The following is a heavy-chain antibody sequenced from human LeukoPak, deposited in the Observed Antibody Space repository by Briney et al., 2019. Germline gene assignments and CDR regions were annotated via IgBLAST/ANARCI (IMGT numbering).Heavy chain of an antibody. V-gene: IGHV1-69*13. D-gene: IGHD6-19*01. CDR2: IIPIFGTA. J-gene: IGHJ3*02. CDR3: ARDSSGWAGGAFDI. Sequence: SLKVSCEASGGTLSSYAISWGREAPGQGLEWMGGIIPIFGTANYAQKFQGRVTIPADESTSTAYMELSSLRSEDTAVYYCARDSSGWAGGAFDIWGQGTMVTVSS. CDR1: GGTLSSYA.